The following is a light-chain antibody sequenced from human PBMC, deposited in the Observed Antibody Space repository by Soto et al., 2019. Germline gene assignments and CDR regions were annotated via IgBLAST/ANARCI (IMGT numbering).Light chain of an antibody. CDR1: QSVSSD. V-gene: IGKV3-15*01. J-gene: IGKJ4*01. Sequence: EIVLTQSPATLSVSPGERATLSCRASQSVSSDLAWYQQKPGQAPRLLMFGASTRATGIPARFSGSGSGTEFTLTISSLQSEDFAVYSCQQYNNWPPNTFGGGTKVDIK. CDR2: GAS. CDR3: QQYNNWPPNT.